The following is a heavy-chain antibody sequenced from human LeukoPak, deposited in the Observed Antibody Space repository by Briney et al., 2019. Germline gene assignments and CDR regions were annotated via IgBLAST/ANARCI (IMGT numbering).Heavy chain of an antibody. V-gene: IGHV4-34*01. CDR1: GGSFSGYY. CDR2: INHSGST. J-gene: IGHJ6*04. CDR3: ARIYAAGTVPMDV. D-gene: IGHD6-13*01. Sequence: SETLSLTCAVYGGSFSGYYWSWIRQPPGKGLEWIGEINHSGSTNHNPSLKSRVTISVDTSKNQFSLKLSSVTAADTAVYYCARIYAAGTVPMDVWGKGTTVTVSS.